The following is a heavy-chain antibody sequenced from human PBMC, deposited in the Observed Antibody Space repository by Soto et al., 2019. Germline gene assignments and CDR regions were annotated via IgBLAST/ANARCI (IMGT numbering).Heavy chain of an antibody. CDR2: INQGGSDK. CDR3: ARSRYLEY. V-gene: IGHV3-7*01. D-gene: IGHD1-20*01. J-gene: IGHJ4*02. CDR1: GLTLSRYW. Sequence: GGSLRLSCGASGLTLSRYWMSWVRQTPGKGLEWVASINQGGSDKYYVDSVRGRFTISRDNAKNSLYLQMNSLRAEDTAVYYCARSRYLEYWGQGTLVTVSS.